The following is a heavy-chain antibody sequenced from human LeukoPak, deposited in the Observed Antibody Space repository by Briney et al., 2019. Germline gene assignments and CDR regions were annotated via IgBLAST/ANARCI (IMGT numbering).Heavy chain of an antibody. CDR2: IYYSGST. CDR3: ARGASSRFEH. J-gene: IGHJ4*02. Sequence: SETLSLTCTVSGGSSSSNYWSWIRQPPGKGLEWIGYIYYSGSTYYNPSLKSRVTISEDTSKNQFSLKLSSVTAADTAVYYCARGASSRFEHWGQGTLVTVSS. D-gene: IGHD6-13*01. V-gene: IGHV4-59*12. CDR1: GGSSSSNY.